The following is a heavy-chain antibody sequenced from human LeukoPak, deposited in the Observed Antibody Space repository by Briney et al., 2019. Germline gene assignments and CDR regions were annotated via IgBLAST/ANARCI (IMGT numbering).Heavy chain of an antibody. CDR3: AKEELPRHNYYYNYGMDV. CDR1: GFTFSSYA. D-gene: IGHD2-15*01. J-gene: IGHJ6*02. CDR2: ISGSGGST. V-gene: IGHV3-23*01. Sequence: GSLRLSCAASGFTFSSYAMSWVRQAPGKGLDWVSAISGSGGSTYYADSVKGRFTISRDNSTNTLYLQMNSLRAEDTAVYYCAKEELPRHNYYYNYGMDVWGQGTTVTVSS.